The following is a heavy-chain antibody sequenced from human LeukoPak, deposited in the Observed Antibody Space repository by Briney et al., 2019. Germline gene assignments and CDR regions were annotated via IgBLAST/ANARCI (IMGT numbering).Heavy chain of an antibody. D-gene: IGHD1-14*01. V-gene: IGHV3-21*01. CDR2: ISSSSSYI. J-gene: IGHJ4*02. CDR1: GFIFNSYT. CDR3: ARERSFVSGNHDFDC. Sequence: GGSLRLSCAASGFIFNSYTMNWVRQAPGKGLEWVSSISSSSSYIYYADSVKGRFTISRDNAKNSLYLQMSSLRAEDTAVYYCARERSFVSGNHDFDCWGQGTLVTVSS.